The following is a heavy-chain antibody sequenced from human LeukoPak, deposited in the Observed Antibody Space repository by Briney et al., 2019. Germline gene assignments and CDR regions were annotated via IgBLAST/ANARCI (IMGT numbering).Heavy chain of an antibody. D-gene: IGHD3-3*01. V-gene: IGHV1-18*01. CDR3: ARDTYYDFWSGYYLRTENWFDP. CDR2: ISAYNGNI. Sequence: ASVKVSCKASGYTFTSYGISWVRQAPGQGLEWMGWISAYNGNINYAQKLQGRVTMTTDTSTSTAYMELRSLRSDDTAVYYCARDTYYDFWSGYYLRTENWFDPWGQGTLVTVSS. CDR1: GYTFTSYG. J-gene: IGHJ5*02.